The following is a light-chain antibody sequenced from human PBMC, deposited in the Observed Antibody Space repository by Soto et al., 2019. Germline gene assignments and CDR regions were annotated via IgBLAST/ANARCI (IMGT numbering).Light chain of an antibody. J-gene: IGKJ4*01. Sequence: DIQMTQSPSSLSASVGDTVTITCRASQGINNFLAWFRQKPGKAPKSLIYGASSLQSGVPSKFSGSGSDTGFTLTISSLQPEDSATYFCQQYHSYPVTFGGGTKVEIK. CDR1: QGINNF. CDR2: GAS. V-gene: IGKV1-16*02. CDR3: QQYHSYPVT.